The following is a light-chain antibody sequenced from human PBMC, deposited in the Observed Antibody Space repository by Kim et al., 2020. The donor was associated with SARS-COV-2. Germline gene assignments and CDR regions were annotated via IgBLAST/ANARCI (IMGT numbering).Light chain of an antibody. CDR2: AAA. CDR1: QYIAHS. CDR3: QKYNSAPWT. V-gene: IGKV1-27*01. Sequence: ASIGDRVTITCRASQYIAHSLAWYQQKPGKVPQVLIYAAATLQSGVPSRFSGSGSGTEFTLPIGSLQTEDVSTYYCQKYNSAPWTFGPGTKVDIK. J-gene: IGKJ1*01.